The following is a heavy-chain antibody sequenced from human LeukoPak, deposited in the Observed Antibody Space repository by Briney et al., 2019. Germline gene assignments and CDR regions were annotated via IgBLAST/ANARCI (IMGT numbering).Heavy chain of an antibody. V-gene: IGHV3-48*04. CDR1: GITFSSYS. J-gene: IGHJ3*02. Sequence: GGSLRLSCVASGITFSSYSMNWVRQAPGKGLEWVSYISSFSGTINYADSVKGRFTISRDNAKNSLYLQMNSLRAEDMALYYCAKGYNWNYVGAFDIWGQGTMVTVSS. D-gene: IGHD1-7*01. CDR3: AKGYNWNYVGAFDI. CDR2: ISSFSGTI.